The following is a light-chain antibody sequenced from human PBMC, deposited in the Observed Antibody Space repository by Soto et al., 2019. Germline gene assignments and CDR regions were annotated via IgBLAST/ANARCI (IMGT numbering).Light chain of an antibody. CDR2: GAS. Sequence: SPRASQSVHSNLAWFQQHPGQAPRLLIYGASSRATGIPVRFSGSGSGTEFTLTISSLQPEDFAVYYCQQYTDWPWGTFGGGTKVDIK. J-gene: IGKJ4*01. V-gene: IGKV3-15*01. CDR3: QQYTDWPWGT. CDR1: QSVHSN.